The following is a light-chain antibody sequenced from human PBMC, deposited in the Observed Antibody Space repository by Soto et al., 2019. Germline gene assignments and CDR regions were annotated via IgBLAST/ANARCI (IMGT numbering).Light chain of an antibody. V-gene: IGKV1-8*01. CDR3: QQHYSYPQIN. CDR1: QGISSY. CDR2: AAS. J-gene: IGKJ5*01. Sequence: QITHSPCYRSPPVFDTGTITFRASQGISSYLAWYQQKPGKAPKLLIYAASTLQSGVPSRFSGSGSGTDFTLTIRCLQSEDFATYYCQQHYSYPQINCGQGPRREIK.